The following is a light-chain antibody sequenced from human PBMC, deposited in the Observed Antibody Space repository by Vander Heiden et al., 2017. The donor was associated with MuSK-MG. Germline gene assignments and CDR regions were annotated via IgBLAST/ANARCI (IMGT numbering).Light chain of an antibody. CDR2: YDS. V-gene: IGLV3-21*04. CDR1: NIGSKS. Sequence: YVLTQPHSVSVAPGKTARITCGGNNIGSKSVHWYQQKPGQAPVLVIYYDSDRPSGIPERFSGSNSGNTATLTITRVEAGDEADYYCQVWDSSSDHPVFGGGTKLTVL. CDR3: QVWDSSSDHPV. J-gene: IGLJ2*01.